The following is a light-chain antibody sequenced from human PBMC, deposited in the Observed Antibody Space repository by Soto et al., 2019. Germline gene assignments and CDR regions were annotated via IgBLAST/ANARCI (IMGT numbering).Light chain of an antibody. J-gene: IGKJ1*01. CDR3: QQYSSYGT. Sequence: DIQMTKSPSTLSASVEDRVTITSRASQSISSWLAWYQQKPGKALKLLIFDPSNLLSGVPSRFSGSGSGTEFTLTITSLQPDDFATYYCQQYSSYGTFGQGTKVEIK. CDR2: DPS. CDR1: QSISSW. V-gene: IGKV1-5*01.